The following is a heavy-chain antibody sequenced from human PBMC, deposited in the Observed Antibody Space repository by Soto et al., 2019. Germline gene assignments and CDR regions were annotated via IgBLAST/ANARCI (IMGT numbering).Heavy chain of an antibody. CDR3: ARGGYYYDSSGYNLYYYYGMDV. D-gene: IGHD3-22*01. CDR1: GGTFSSYA. CDR2: IIPIFGTA. J-gene: IGHJ6*02. V-gene: IGHV1-69*13. Sequence: SVKVSCKASGGTFSSYAISWVRQAPGQGLEWMGGIIPIFGTANYAQKLQGRVTITADESTSTAYMELSSLRSEDTAVYYCARGGYYYDSSGYNLYYYYGMDVWGQGTTVTVSS.